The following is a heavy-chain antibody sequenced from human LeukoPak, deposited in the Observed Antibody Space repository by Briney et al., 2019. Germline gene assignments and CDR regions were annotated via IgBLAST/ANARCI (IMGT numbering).Heavy chain of an antibody. D-gene: IGHD1-7*01. CDR3: AKVGTKSNFDY. CDR2: IKSKTSGGTT. Sequence: GGSLRLSCAASGFDFRNAWMSWVRQAPGKGLKWVGLIKSKTSGGTTHYAAPVQGRFSISRDDSKNTLYLQVISLKTEDTGVYYCAKVGTKSNFDYWGQGTLVTVSS. J-gene: IGHJ4*02. CDR1: GFDFRNAW. V-gene: IGHV3-15*01.